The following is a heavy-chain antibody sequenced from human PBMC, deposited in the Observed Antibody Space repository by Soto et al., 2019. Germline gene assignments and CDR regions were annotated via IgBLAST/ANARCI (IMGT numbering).Heavy chain of an antibody. CDR3: VREALIRGITGFSF. CDR2: IHAGNDNT. Sequence: ASVKVSCKASGYTFTTYAMHWVRQAPGQRLEWMGWIHAGNDNTRYSQKFQGRVTLTSDTSASTAYMEISSLRSEDTAVYYCVREALIRGITGFSFWGQGTLVTVAS. CDR1: GYTFTTYA. D-gene: IGHD3-10*01. J-gene: IGHJ4*02. V-gene: IGHV1-3*01.